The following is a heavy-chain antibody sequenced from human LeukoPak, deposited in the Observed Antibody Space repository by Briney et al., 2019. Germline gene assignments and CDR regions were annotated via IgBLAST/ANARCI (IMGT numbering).Heavy chain of an antibody. J-gene: IGHJ5*02. CDR3: ARVSYTGRDWFDP. D-gene: IGHD3-16*01. Sequence: GASVKVSCKASGYIFISYAMHWVRQAPGQRLEWMGSINAGTGNTKYSQEFQGRVTITRNTSISTAYMELSSLRSEDTAVYYCARVSYTGRDWFDPWGQGILVTVSS. CDR1: GYIFISYA. CDR2: INAGTGNT. V-gene: IGHV1-3*03.